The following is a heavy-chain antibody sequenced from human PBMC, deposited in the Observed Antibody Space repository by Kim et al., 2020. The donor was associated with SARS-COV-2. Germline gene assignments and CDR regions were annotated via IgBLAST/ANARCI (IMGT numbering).Heavy chain of an antibody. CDR3: ARGGGGYYDSSGPTAYYYGMDV. J-gene: IGHJ6*02. V-gene: IGHV3-21*01. D-gene: IGHD3-22*01. CDR1: GFTFSSYS. CDR2: ISSSSSYI. Sequence: GGSLRLSCAASGFTFSSYSMNWVRQAPGKGLEWVSSISSSSSYIYYADSVKGRFTISRDNAKNSLYLQMNSLRAEDTAVYYCARGGGGYYDSSGPTAYYYGMDVWGQGTTVTVSS.